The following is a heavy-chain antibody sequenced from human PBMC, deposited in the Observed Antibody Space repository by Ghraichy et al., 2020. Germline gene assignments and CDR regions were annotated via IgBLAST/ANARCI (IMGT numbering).Heavy chain of an antibody. V-gene: IGHV5-51*01. CDR1: GYTFINHW. CDR3: ARLLISRLTTTYYFDS. CDR2: IYPGDSDT. Sequence: GESLNISCKTSGYTFINHWIGWVRQMPGKGLEWMGIIYPGDSDTRYSPSFQGHVTISADKSINTAYLQWSSLKASDTAIYYCARLLISRLTTTYYFDSWGQGTLVTVSS. D-gene: IGHD4/OR15-4a*01. J-gene: IGHJ4*02.